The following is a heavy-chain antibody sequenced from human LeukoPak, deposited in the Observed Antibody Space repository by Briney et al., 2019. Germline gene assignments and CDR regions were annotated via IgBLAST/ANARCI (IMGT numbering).Heavy chain of an antibody. J-gene: IGHJ4*02. V-gene: IGHV3-30-3*01. CDR3: ARERDSYGYEGNFDC. CDR2: ISYDGSNK. CDR1: GFTFSSFA. D-gene: IGHD5-18*01. Sequence: GGSLRLSCTASGFTFSSFAMSWVRLAPGKGLEWVAVISYDGSNKYYADSVKGRFTISRDNSKNTLYLQMNSLRAEDTAVYYCARERDSYGYEGNFDCWGQGTLVTVSS.